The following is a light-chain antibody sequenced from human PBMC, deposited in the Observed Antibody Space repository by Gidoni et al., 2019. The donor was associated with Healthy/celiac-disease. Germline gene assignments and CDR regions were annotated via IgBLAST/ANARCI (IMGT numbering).Light chain of an antibody. J-gene: IGKJ4*01. CDR2: GAS. V-gene: IGKV3-20*01. Sequence: EIVLTQSPGTLSLSPGERATLYCRASQSVSSSYLAWYQQKPGQAPRLLIYGASSRATGIPDRVRGSGSGTDFTLTISRLEPEDFAVYYCQQYGSSPLTFGGGTKVEIK. CDR3: QQYGSSPLT. CDR1: QSVSSSY.